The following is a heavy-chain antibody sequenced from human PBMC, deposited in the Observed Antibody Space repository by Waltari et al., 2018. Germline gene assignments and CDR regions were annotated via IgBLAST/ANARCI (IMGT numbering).Heavy chain of an antibody. CDR2: INHSGST. D-gene: IGHD3-10*01. CDR3: ARGTFELSWLLPWFGEWFDP. Sequence: RWVGQPPGKGLGWIGEINHSGSTNYKPSLKSRVTISVDTSKNQFSLKLGSVTAADTAVYYCARGTFELSWLLPWFGEWFDPWGQGTLVTVSS. J-gene: IGHJ5*02. V-gene: IGHV4-34*01.